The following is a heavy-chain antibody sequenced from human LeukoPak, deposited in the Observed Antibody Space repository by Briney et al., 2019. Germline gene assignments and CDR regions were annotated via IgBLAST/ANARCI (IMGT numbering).Heavy chain of an antibody. CDR1: GGSISSDY. CDR2: IFHNGNT. J-gene: IGHJ4*02. Sequence: SETLSLTCTVSGGSISSDYWSWIRQPPGKGLEWIAYIFHNGNTNYNPSLKSRITISVDTSKNQFSLKLKSVTAADTAVYFCARVKRTWPAQEYWGQGTLVTVSS. V-gene: IGHV4-59*01. D-gene: IGHD1-1*01. CDR3: ARVKRTWPAQEY.